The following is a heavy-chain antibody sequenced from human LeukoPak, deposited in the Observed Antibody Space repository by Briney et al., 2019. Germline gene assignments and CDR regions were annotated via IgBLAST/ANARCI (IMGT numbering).Heavy chain of an antibody. Sequence: GGSLSLSCAASGFFFSSHSMNWVRQAPGKGLEWVSSISSSSSYIYYADSVKGRFTISRDNAKNSLYLQMNSLRAEDTAVYYCARDRSGSYYGDDYWGQGTLVTVSS. J-gene: IGHJ4*02. CDR3: ARDRSGSYYGDDY. D-gene: IGHD1-26*01. CDR1: GFFFSSHS. V-gene: IGHV3-21*01. CDR2: ISSSSSYI.